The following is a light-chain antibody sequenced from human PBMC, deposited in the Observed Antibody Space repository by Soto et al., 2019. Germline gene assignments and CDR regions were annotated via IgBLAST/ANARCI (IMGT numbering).Light chain of an antibody. CDR3: AAWDDSLSGGG. CDR1: SSNIGSNT. J-gene: IGLJ3*02. CDR2: SNN. Sequence: QSVLTQPPSASGTPGQRVTISCSGSSSNIGSNTVNWYQQLPGTAPKLLIYSNNQRPPGVPDRFSGSKSGTSASLAISGLQSEDEADYYCAAWDDSLSGGGFGGGTKLTVL. V-gene: IGLV1-44*01.